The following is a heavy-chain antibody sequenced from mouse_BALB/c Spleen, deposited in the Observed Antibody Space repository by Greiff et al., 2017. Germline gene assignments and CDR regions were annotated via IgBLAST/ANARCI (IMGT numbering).Heavy chain of an antibody. CDR3: AREGVVALYYFDY. D-gene: IGHD1-1*01. Sequence: EVKLVESGGGLVKPGGSLKLSCAASGFTFSSYAMSWVRQTPEKRLEWVASISSGGSTYYPDSVKGRFTISRDNARNILYLQMSSLRSEDTAMYYCAREGVVALYYFDYWGQGTTLTVSS. J-gene: IGHJ2*01. V-gene: IGHV5-6-5*01. CDR2: ISSGGST. CDR1: GFTFSSYA.